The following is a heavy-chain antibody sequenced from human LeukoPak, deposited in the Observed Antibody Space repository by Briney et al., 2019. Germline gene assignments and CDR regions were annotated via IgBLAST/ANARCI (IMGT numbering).Heavy chain of an antibody. CDR2: IILILDIA. J-gene: IGHJ4*02. D-gene: IGHD1-14*01. CDR3: AREPEGLTTESH. CDR1: GGTFNNYI. Sequence: SVKVSCKTSGGTFNNYIISWVRQAPGQGLEWVGTIILILDIANYAQKFQGRVAITADTSTSTAYMELSGLGSEDTAVYFCAREPEGLTTESHWGQGTLVTVSS. V-gene: IGHV1-69*04.